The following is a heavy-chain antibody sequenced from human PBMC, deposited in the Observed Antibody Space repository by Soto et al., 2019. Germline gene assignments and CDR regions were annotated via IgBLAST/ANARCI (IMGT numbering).Heavy chain of an antibody. D-gene: IGHD3-10*01. Sequence: SGPTLVNPTETLTLTCTVSGFSLSNARMGVSWIRQPPGKALEWLAHIFSNDEKSYSTSLKSRLTISKDTSKSQVVLTMTNMDPVDTATYYCARIVSEFLVTMVRGAPFDPWGQGTLVTVSS. CDR1: GFSLSNARMG. J-gene: IGHJ5*02. CDR2: IFSNDEK. V-gene: IGHV2-26*01. CDR3: ARIVSEFLVTMVRGAPFDP.